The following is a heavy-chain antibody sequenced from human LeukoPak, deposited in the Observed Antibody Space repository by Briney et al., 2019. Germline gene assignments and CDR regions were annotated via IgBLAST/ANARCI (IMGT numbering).Heavy chain of an antibody. CDR2: IYSGGST. CDR3: ARDHALGYCSSTSCYRGSGY. D-gene: IGHD2-2*01. J-gene: IGHJ4*02. Sequence: PGGSLRLSCAASGFTVSSNYMSWVRQAPGKGLEWVSVIYSGGSTYYADSVKGRFTISRDNSKNTLYLQMNSLRAEDTAVYYCARDHALGYCSSTSCYRGSGYWGQGTLVTVSS. CDR1: GFTVSSNY. V-gene: IGHV3-66*01.